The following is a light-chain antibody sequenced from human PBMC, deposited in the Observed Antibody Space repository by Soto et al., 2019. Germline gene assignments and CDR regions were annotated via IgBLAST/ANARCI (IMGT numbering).Light chain of an antibody. J-gene: IGKJ4*01. CDR1: QSISSY. V-gene: IGKV1-39*01. CDR2: AAS. CDR3: QQNYSHPRLT. Sequence: DIQMTQSPSSLSASVGDRVTITCRASQSISSYLNWYQQKPGKAPKLLLYAASSLQSGVPSRFSGSGSGTDLNLTISSLQPEYFETYDYQQNYSHPRLTFGGGTKVEIK.